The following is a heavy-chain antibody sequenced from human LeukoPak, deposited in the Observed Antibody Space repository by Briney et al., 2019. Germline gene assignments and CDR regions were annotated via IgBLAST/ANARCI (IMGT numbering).Heavy chain of an antibody. J-gene: IGHJ4*02. V-gene: IGHV3-23*01. CDR2: IVGSGVDT. CDR1: GFTFSRHA. Sequence: GGSLRLSCAASGFTFSRHAMSWVRRAPGKGPEWVSVIVGSGVDTYYADSVKGRFTISRDNSKNTLYVQMNSLGAEDTAVYYCAKGPNDSSNYLFDYWGQGTLVTVSS. D-gene: IGHD4-11*01. CDR3: AKGPNDSSNYLFDY.